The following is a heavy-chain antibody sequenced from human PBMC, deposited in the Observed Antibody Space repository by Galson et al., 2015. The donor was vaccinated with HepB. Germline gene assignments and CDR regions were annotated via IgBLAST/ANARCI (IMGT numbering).Heavy chain of an antibody. Sequence: ETLSLTCTVSGDSISSYYWSWIRQSPGKGLEWIGYIYYAGSTSYNPSLKSRVTISVDTSKTQFSLKLSSVTAADTAVYYCARQKGTKIPFDYWGQGIPVTVSS. V-gene: IGHV4-59*08. J-gene: IGHJ4*02. CDR2: IYYAGST. CDR1: GDSISSYY. D-gene: IGHD2-8*01. CDR3: ARQKGTKIPFDY.